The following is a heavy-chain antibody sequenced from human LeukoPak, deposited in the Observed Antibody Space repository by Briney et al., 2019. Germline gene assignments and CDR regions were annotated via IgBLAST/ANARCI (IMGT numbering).Heavy chain of an antibody. CDR3: AREGGKLVDVEGYYFDY. V-gene: IGHV1-69*04. J-gene: IGHJ4*02. Sequence: GASVKVSCKASGGTFSSYAISWVRQAPGQGLEWMGRIIPILGIANYAQKFQGRVTITADKSTSTAYMELSSLRSEDTAVYYCAREGGKLVDVEGYYFDYWGQGTLVTVSS. D-gene: IGHD1-7*01. CDR1: GGTFSSYA. CDR2: IIPILGIA.